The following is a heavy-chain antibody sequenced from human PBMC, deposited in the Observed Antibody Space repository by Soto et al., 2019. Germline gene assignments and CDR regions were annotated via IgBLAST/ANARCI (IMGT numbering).Heavy chain of an antibody. D-gene: IGHD6-13*01. CDR2: ISAYNGNT. CDR3: AREGFAAAGTNYYYMDV. V-gene: IGHV1-18*01. Sequence: ASVKVSCKASGYTFTSYGTSWVRQAPGQGLEWMGWISAYNGNTNYAQKPQGRVTMTTDTSTSTAYMELRSLRSDDTAVYYCAREGFAAAGTNYYYMDVWGKGTTVTVSS. J-gene: IGHJ6*03. CDR1: GYTFTSYG.